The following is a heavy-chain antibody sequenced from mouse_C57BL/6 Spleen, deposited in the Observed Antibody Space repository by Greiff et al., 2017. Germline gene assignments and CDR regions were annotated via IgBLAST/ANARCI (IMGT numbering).Heavy chain of an antibody. V-gene: IGHV1-15*01. CDR2: IDPETGGT. CDR1: GYTFTDYE. D-gene: IGHD2-3*01. J-gene: IGHJ2*01. CDR3: TRRAIYDGYDDRFDY. Sequence: QVHVKQSGAELVRPGASVTLSCKASGYTFTDYEMHWVKQTPVHGLEWIGAIDPETGGTAYNQKFKGKAILTADKSSSTAYMELRSLTSEDSAVYYCTRRAIYDGYDDRFDYWGQGTTLTVSS.